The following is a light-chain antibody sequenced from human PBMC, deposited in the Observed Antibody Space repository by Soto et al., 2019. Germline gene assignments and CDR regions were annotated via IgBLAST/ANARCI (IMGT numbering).Light chain of an antibody. J-gene: IGLJ2*01. V-gene: IGLV2-8*01. CDR2: EVT. Sequence: QSALTQPPSASGSPGQSVTLSCTGTSSNVGGYNYVSWYQQYPGKAPKLMIYEVTKRPPGVPDRFSGSKSGNTASLTVSGLQADDEADYYCSSYAGSDYVIFGGGTKLTVL. CDR1: SSNVGGYNY. CDR3: SSYAGSDYVI.